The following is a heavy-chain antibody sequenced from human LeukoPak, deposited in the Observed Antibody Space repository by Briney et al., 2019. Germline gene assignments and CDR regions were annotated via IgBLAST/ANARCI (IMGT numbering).Heavy chain of an antibody. CDR3: ARVLCTNGVCFGSDYYYYYGMDV. CDR1: GGTFSSYA. Sequence: RASVKVSCKASGGTFSSYAISWVRQPPGQGLDWMGRIIPILGIANYAQKFQGRVTITADKSTSTAYMELSSLRSEDTAVYYCARVLCTNGVCFGSDYYYYYGMDVWGQGTTVTVSS. D-gene: IGHD2-8*01. CDR2: IIPILGIA. J-gene: IGHJ6*02. V-gene: IGHV1-69*04.